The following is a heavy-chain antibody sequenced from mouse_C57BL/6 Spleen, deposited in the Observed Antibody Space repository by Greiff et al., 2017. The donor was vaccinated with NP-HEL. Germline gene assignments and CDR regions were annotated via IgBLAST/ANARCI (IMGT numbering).Heavy chain of an antibody. Sequence: EVQVVESGGGLVQPGGSMKLSCVASGFTFSNYWMNWVRQSPEKGLEWVAQIRLKSDNYATHYAESVKGRFTISRDDSKSSVYLQMNNLRAEDTGIYYCTGRDLSWFAYWGQGTLVTVSA. CDR2: IRLKSDNYAT. CDR1: GFTFSNYW. D-gene: IGHD2-3*01. CDR3: TGRDLSWFAY. V-gene: IGHV6-3*01. J-gene: IGHJ3*01.